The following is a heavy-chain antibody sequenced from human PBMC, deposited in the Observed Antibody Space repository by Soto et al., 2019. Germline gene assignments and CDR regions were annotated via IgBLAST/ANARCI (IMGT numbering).Heavy chain of an antibody. D-gene: IGHD2-2*01. CDR1: GYTFSSHD. J-gene: IGHJ5*02. V-gene: IGHV1-8*01. CDR3: ASDMSTT. CDR2: MNPNSGHT. Sequence: QVQLVQSGAEVKKPGDSVKVSSKASGYTFSSHDINWMRQATGQGLEWMGWMNPNSGHTNYAQKFQGRVTMTRDTSISTAYMELTNLRSEDTAIYYCASDMSTTWGQGTLVTVSS.